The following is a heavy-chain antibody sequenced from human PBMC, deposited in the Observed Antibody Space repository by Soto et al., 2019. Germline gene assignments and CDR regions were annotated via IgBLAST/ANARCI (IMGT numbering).Heavy chain of an antibody. CDR2: IYAGDSDT. Sequence: EVQLVQSGAEVKKPGESLKISCKGSGYSFPTYWIAWVRQMPGRGLEWMGTIYAGDSDTRYSPSFRGQVTMSVDKSITTAYLQWSSLQASDTAMYYCARLVGDTYRYYYYGMDVWGQGTTVIVSS. V-gene: IGHV5-51*03. CDR3: ARLVGDTYRYYYYGMDV. J-gene: IGHJ6*02. D-gene: IGHD3-9*01. CDR1: GYSFPTYW.